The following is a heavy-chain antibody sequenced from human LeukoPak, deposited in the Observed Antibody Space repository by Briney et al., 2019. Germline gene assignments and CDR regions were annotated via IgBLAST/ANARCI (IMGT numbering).Heavy chain of an antibody. J-gene: IGHJ4*02. CDR1: EFTFSSYS. CDR3: ASESPLYYDGNSGF. V-gene: IGHV3-53*01. CDR2: IYGGDST. D-gene: IGHD4-23*01. Sequence: GGSLRLSCAASEFTFSSYSMSWVRQAPGKGLEWVSGIYGGDSTYYADSVKGRFTISRDNSKNTLYLQMNSLRAEDTAVYYCASESPLYYDGNSGFWGQGALVTVSS.